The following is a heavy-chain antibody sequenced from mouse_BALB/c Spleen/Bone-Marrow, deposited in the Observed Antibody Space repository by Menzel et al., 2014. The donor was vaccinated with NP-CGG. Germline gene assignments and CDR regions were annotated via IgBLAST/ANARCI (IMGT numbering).Heavy chain of an antibody. CDR2: ISGGGSYT. CDR3: ARHDYDWFAY. J-gene: IGHJ3*01. CDR1: GFNFSSYG. Sequence: EVQVVESGGGLVKPGGSLKPSCAASGFNFSSYGMSWVRQTPEKRLEWVASISGGGSYTYFPDSVKGRITISRDNAKNNLYLQMSSLRSEDTALYYCARHDYDWFAYWGQGTLVTVSA. D-gene: IGHD2-4*01. V-gene: IGHV5-9-2*01.